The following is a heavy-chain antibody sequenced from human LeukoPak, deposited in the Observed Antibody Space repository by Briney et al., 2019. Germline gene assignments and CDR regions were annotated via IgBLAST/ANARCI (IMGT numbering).Heavy chain of an antibody. J-gene: IGHJ4*02. Sequence: PSQTLSLTCAVAGGTINGGGYYWNWFRQPPGKGLEWIGCIHPTGNLYYNPSLTRRTTISVNTSKSHFSLNLTSVTAADTAVYYCARGADAHNVAYWSQGTLVTVSS. D-gene: IGHD1-1*01. V-gene: IGHV4-31*11. CDR3: ARGADAHNVAY. CDR1: GGTINGGGYY. CDR2: IHPTGNL.